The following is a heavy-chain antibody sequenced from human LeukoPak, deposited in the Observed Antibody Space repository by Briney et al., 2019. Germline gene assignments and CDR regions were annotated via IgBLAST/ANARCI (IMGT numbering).Heavy chain of an antibody. Sequence: PSETLSLTCTVSGGSISGYYWSWIRQPAGKGLEWIGRIYTSGSTNYNPSLKSRVTMSVDTSKNQFSLKLSSVTAADTAVYYCARGPLLWFRELYFDYWGQGTLVTVSS. CDR2: IYTSGST. CDR1: GGSISGYY. V-gene: IGHV4-4*07. D-gene: IGHD3-10*01. CDR3: ARGPLLWFRELYFDY. J-gene: IGHJ4*02.